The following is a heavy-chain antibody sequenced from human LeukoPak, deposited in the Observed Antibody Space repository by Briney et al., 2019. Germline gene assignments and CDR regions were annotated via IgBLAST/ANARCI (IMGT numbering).Heavy chain of an antibody. J-gene: IGHJ4*02. V-gene: IGHV3-23*01. CDR3: AKRGVVIRVILVGFHKEAYYFES. CDR2: ISDSGAST. D-gene: IGHD3/OR15-3a*01. CDR1: GITLNNYG. Sequence: GGSLRLSCAVSGITLNNYGMTWVRQAPGKGLEWVAGISDSGASTKYADSVKGWFTISRDNPKNTLYLQMNSLRAEDTAVYFCAKRGVVIRVILVGFHKEAYYFESWGQGALVTVSS.